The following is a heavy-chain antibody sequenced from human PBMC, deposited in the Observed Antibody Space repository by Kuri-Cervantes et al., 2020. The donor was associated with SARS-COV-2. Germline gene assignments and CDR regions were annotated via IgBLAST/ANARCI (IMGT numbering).Heavy chain of an antibody. V-gene: IGHV4-61*02. CDR2: IYTSGST. CDR3: ARGRADI. Sequence: LRLSCTVSGGSISSGSYYWSWIRQPAGKGLEWIGRIYTSGSTNYNPSLKSRVTISVDTSKNQFSRKLSSVTAADTAVYYCARGRADIWGQGTMVTVSS. CDR1: GGSISSGSYY. J-gene: IGHJ3*02.